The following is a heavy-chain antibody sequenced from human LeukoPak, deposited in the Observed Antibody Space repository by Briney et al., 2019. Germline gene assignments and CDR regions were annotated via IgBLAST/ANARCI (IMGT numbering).Heavy chain of an antibody. CDR2: ISGSGGGT. D-gene: IGHD1-26*01. V-gene: IGHV3-23*01. CDR3: AKNRGAGSHYYYHMNV. CDR1: GFTFSTYA. Sequence: GSLRLSCAASGFTFSTYAMSWVRQAAGKGLEWVSLISGSGGGTYYADSVKGRFTISRDNYKNTLYLQLNSLRVEDTAVYYCAKNRGAGSHYYYHMNVWGKGTTVTVSS. J-gene: IGHJ6*03.